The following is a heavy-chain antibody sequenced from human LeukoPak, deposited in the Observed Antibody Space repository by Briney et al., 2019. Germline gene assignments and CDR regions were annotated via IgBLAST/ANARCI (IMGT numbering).Heavy chain of an antibody. Sequence: PGGSLRLSCAASGFAFRSYTMSWLRQPPGKWLEWVSGISTGGGSTYYADSVKGRFTISRDDSTNTLYLQMNGLRPEDTALYYCANGYKTDWTGFDYWGQGTPVTVSS. CDR3: ANGYKTDWTGFDY. CDR1: GFAFRSYT. D-gene: IGHD1-14*01. J-gene: IGHJ4*02. V-gene: IGHV3-23*01. CDR2: ISTGGGST.